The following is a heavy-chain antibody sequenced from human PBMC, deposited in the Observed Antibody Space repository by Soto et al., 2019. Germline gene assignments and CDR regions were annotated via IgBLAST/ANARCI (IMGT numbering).Heavy chain of an antibody. CDR2: VSAYNGER. Sequence: QVQLVQSGAEVKKPGASVKVSCKASGYTFTNYGINWVRQAPGQGLEWLGWVSAYNGERRYAQRVQARVIMTTDTSTTTAYMELRSLRSDDTAVYYCSRGTSIPASGDYWGQGTLVPVSP. D-gene: IGHD6-6*01. J-gene: IGHJ4*01. V-gene: IGHV1-18*01. CDR1: GYTFTNYG. CDR3: SRGTSIPASGDY.